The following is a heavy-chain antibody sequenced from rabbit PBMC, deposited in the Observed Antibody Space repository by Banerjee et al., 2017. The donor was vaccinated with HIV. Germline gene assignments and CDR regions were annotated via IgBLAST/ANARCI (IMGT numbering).Heavy chain of an antibody. J-gene: IGHJ4*01. CDR1: GFSFSSSYY. CDR3: ARSGGSVYGHLHL. D-gene: IGHD1-1*01. CDR2: IYPDTSSVT. V-gene: IGHV1S45*01. Sequence: QEQLVESGGGLVQPEGSLALTCTASGFSFSSSYYICWVRQAPGKGLEWIASIYPDTSSVTWYASWAKGRFTISKTSSTTVDLKMTSLTAADTATYFCARSGGSVYGHLHLWGQGTLVTVS.